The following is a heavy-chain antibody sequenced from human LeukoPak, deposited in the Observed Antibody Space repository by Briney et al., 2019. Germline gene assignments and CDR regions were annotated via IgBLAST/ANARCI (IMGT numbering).Heavy chain of an antibody. CDR1: GGSISSYY. CDR2: IYYSGST. Sequence: SETLSLTCSVSGGSISSYYWSWIRQPPGKGLEWIGYIYYSGSTNYNPSLKSRVTISVDTSKNQFSLKLSSVTAADTAVYYCAGHAPMTTCDYWGQGTLVSVSS. V-gene: IGHV4-59*08. D-gene: IGHD4-11*01. J-gene: IGHJ4*02. CDR3: AGHAPMTTCDY.